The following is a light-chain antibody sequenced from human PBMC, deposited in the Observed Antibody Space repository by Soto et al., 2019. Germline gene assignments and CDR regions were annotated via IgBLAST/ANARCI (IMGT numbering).Light chain of an antibody. V-gene: IGKV1-5*03. Sequence: DIQMTQSPSTLSASVGDRVTITCRASQSISSWLAWYQQKPGKGPKLMIYNASSLESGVPSRFSGSGSGTEFTLTISSLQPDDFATYYCQQYNSSPWTFGQGTKVEIK. CDR1: QSISSW. CDR2: NAS. CDR3: QQYNSSPWT. J-gene: IGKJ1*01.